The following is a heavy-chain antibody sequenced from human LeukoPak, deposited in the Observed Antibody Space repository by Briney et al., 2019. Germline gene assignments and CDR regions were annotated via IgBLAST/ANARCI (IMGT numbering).Heavy chain of an antibody. V-gene: IGHV4-59*01. CDR3: ARGSYGDYVLDDAFDI. CDR1: GGSFSGYY. CDR2: IYYSGST. D-gene: IGHD4-17*01. Sequence: PSETLSLTCAVYGGSFSGYYWSWIRQPPGKGLEWIGYIYYSGSTNYNPSLKSRVTISVDTSKNQFSLKLSSVTAADTAVYYCARGSYGDYVLDDAFDIWGQGTMVTVSS. J-gene: IGHJ3*02.